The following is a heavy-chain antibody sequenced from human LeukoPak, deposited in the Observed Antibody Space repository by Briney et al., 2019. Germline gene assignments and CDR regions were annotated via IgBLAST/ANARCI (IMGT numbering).Heavy chain of an antibody. J-gene: IGHJ6*03. D-gene: IGHD3-3*01. Sequence: GGSLRLSCSASQFTFSAYAMHWVRQAPGKGLEWVAVISYDGSNRHYADSVKGRFTISRDNSKNTLYLQLNSLRPEDTAVYYCARDYSWRQEYTYYYMDVWGKGTTVTVSS. CDR2: ISYDGSNR. V-gene: IGHV3-30*01. CDR3: ARDYSWRQEYTYYYMDV. CDR1: QFTFSAYA.